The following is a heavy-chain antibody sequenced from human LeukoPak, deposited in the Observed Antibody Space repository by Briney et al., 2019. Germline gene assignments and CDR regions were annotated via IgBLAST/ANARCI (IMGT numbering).Heavy chain of an antibody. Sequence: GGSLRLSCAASGFTFSDYYMSWIRQAPGKGLEWVSYISSSGSTIYYADSVKGRFTISRDNAKNSLYLQMNSLRAEDMAVYYCARMDPGIAAAGYFDPWGQGTLVTVSS. CDR3: ARMDPGIAAAGYFDP. CDR1: GFTFSDYY. J-gene: IGHJ5*02. D-gene: IGHD6-13*01. V-gene: IGHV3-11*01. CDR2: ISSSGSTI.